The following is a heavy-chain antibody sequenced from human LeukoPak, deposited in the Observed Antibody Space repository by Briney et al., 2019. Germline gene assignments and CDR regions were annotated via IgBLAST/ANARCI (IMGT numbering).Heavy chain of an antibody. Sequence: SETLSLTCTVSAGFVSNGNYYWSWLRQPPGTALEWIGYIYYTGTTYYIPSLKSRVTISVDTSKNQFSLKLSSVTAADTAVYYCAREVGDAFDIWGQGTMVTVSS. CDR1: AGFVSNGNYY. V-gene: IGHV4-61*01. D-gene: IGHD1-26*01. CDR2: IYYTGTT. CDR3: AREVGDAFDI. J-gene: IGHJ3*02.